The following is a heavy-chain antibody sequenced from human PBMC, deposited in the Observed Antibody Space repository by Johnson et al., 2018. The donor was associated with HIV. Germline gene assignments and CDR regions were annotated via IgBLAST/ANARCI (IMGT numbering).Heavy chain of an antibody. V-gene: IGHV3-7*05. Sequence: EVQLVESGGGVVQSGGSLRLSCAASGFTFSNAWMSWVRQAPGKGPEWVARIKEDGGAIYYADSVEGRFTISRDNTKESLYLQMNNLRAEDTAVYYCARAQAWGQGTMVIVSS. J-gene: IGHJ3*01. CDR1: GFTFSNAW. CDR2: IKEDGGAI. CDR3: ARAQA.